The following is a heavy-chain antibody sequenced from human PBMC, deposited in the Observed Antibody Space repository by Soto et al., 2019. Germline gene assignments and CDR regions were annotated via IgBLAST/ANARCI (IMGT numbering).Heavy chain of an antibody. CDR2: INEDGSHT. CDR3: VRGSSGWAGIDY. V-gene: IGHV3-74*01. Sequence: EVQLVESGGGLVQPGGSLRLSCTGSEFTFRNYWMHWVRQAPGKGLVWVARINEDGSHTDHADSVKRRFGISRDNAKNTLFLQVNRLRADAPGLYYCVRGSSGWAGIDYWGQGTRVPVSS. J-gene: IGHJ4*02. CDR1: EFTFRNYW. D-gene: IGHD6-19*01.